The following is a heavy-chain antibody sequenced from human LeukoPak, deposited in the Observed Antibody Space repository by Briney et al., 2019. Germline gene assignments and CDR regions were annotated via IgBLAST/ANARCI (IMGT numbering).Heavy chain of an antibody. D-gene: IGHD2-2*01. CDR1: GYTFTGYY. CDR2: INPNSGGT. CDR3: ARDDGIVVPAAMPYYYMDV. V-gene: IGHV1-2*02. J-gene: IGHJ6*03. Sequence: ASVKASCKASGYTFTGYYMHWVRQAPGQGLEWMGWINPNSGGTNYAQKFQGRVTMTRDTSISTAYMELSRLRSDDTAVYYCARDDGIVVPAAMPYYYMDVWGKGTTVTVSS.